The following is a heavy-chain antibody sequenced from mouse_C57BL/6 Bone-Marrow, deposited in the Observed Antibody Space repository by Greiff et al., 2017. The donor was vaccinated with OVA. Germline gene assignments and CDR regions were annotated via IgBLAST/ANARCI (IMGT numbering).Heavy chain of an antibody. V-gene: IGHV14-4*01. D-gene: IGHD2-3*01. CDR2: IDPENGDT. CDR1: GFNIKDDY. CDR3: TTPHGYYEAY. J-gene: IGHJ3*01. Sequence: EVQLQQSGAELVRPGASVKLSCTASGFNIKDDYMHWVKQRPEQGLEWIGWIDPENGDTEYASKFQSKATITADTSSNTAYLQLSSLTSEDTAVYYCTTPHGYYEAYWGQGTLVTVSA.